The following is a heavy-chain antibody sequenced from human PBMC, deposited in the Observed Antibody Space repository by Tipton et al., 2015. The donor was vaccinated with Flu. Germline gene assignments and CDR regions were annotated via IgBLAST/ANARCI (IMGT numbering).Heavy chain of an antibody. CDR3: ARVSPRRITSIEVVMVPEGYFDY. J-gene: IGHJ4*02. D-gene: IGHD3-22*01. CDR2: INHSGST. V-gene: IGHV4-34*01. CDR1: GGSFSGYY. Sequence: TLSLTCAVSGGSFSGYYWTWIRQPPGKGLEWIGEINHSGSTNYNSSLKSRVTMSVDTSNNHFSLNLRSVTAADTAVYYCARVSPRRITSIEVVMVPEGYFDYWGQGTLVTVSP.